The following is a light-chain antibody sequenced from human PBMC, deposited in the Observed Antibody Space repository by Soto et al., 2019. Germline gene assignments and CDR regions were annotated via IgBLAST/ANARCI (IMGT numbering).Light chain of an antibody. J-gene: IGKJ3*01. Sequence: EIVMTQSPATLSVSPGERATLSCRASQTVSRNLAWYQQKPGQAPRLLIYGASTRATGISARFSGSGSGTEFTLTISSLQSEDFAVYYCQQYNNWPPFTFGHGTKVDIK. CDR3: QQYNNWPPFT. CDR1: QTVSRN. V-gene: IGKV3-15*01. CDR2: GAS.